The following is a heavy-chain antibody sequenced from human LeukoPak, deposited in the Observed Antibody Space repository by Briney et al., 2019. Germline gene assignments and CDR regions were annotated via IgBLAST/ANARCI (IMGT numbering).Heavy chain of an antibody. Sequence: PSETLSLTCTVSGYSISSGYYWGWIRQPPGKGLEWIGSIYHSGSTYYNPSLKSRLTISVATSKNQFSLKLSSVTAADTAVYYCARIRSGGGVVIIRSNYYYMDVWGKGTTVTVSS. J-gene: IGHJ6*03. CDR1: GYSISSGYY. D-gene: IGHD3-3*01. CDR3: ARIRSGGGVVIIRSNYYYMDV. V-gene: IGHV4-38-2*02. CDR2: IYHSGST.